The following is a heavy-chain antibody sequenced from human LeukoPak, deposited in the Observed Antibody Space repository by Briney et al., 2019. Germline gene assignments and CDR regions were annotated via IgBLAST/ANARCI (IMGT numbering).Heavy chain of an antibody. CDR1: GFSFGKYW. V-gene: IGHV3-7*03. J-gene: IGHJ4*02. D-gene: IGHD4/OR15-4a*01. Sequence: GGSLRLSCAASGFSFGKYWMSWVRQAPGKGLEWVAHIKQDGSQKHDVDSAKGRFTFSRDNAKNSLFLQMNSLRAEDTAVYYCAKESGALGAPLYDYWGQGTLVTGSS. CDR2: IKQDGSQK. CDR3: AKESGALGAPLYDY.